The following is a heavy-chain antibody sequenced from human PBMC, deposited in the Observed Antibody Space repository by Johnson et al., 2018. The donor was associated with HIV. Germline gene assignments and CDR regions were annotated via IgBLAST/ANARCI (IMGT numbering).Heavy chain of an antibody. J-gene: IGHJ3*02. CDR1: GFTFSSYA. Sequence: VQLVESGGGLVQPGGSLRLSCAASGFTFSSYAMSWVRQAPGKGLEWVSAISGSGGSTYYADSVKGRFTISRANAKKSLDLQMNSLRAEDTAVYYCAASQYSSRRHDAFDIWGQGTMVTVSS. CDR3: AASQYSSRRHDAFDI. D-gene: IGHD6-13*01. CDR2: ISGSGGST. V-gene: IGHV3-23*04.